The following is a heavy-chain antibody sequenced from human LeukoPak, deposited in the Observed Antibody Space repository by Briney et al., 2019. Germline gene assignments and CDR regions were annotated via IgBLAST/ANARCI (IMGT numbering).Heavy chain of an antibody. J-gene: IGHJ4*02. CDR1: GITFDDHA. Sequence: GRSLRLSCVASGITFDDHAMHWVRQAPGEGLEWVSGISWNSGSIGYADSVKGRFTISRDNAKNSLYLQMNSLRAEDTALYYCAKDFGYYYVTPSIDYWGQGTLVTVSS. V-gene: IGHV3-9*01. CDR3: AKDFGYYYVTPSIDY. CDR2: ISWNSGSI. D-gene: IGHD3-10*02.